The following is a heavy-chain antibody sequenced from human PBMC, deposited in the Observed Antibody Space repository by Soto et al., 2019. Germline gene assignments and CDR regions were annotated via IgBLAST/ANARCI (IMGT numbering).Heavy chain of an antibody. CDR1: GYTFTSYY. CDR3: ARDLVPSRQPQYYCYGMDV. J-gene: IGHJ6*02. D-gene: IGHD6-6*01. CDR2: INPSGGST. Sequence: ASVKVSCKASGYTFTSYYMHWVRRAPGQGLEWMGIINPSGGSTSYAQKFQGRVTMTRDTSTSTVYMELSSLRSEDTAVYYCARDLVPSRQPQYYCYGMDVWGQGTTVTVSS. V-gene: IGHV1-46*01.